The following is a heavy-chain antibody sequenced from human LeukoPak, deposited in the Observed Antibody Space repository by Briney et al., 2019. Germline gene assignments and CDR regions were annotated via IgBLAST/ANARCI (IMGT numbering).Heavy chain of an antibody. CDR2: IYTSGST. V-gene: IGHV4-4*07. Sequence: SETLSLTCTVSGGSISSYYWSWIRQPPGKGLEWIGRIYTSGSTNYNPSLKSRVTMSVDTSKNQFSLKLSSVTAADTAVYYCAREVTTAGEDYDSSGYYEGDYWGQGTLVTVSS. CDR3: AREVTTAGEDYDSSGYYEGDY. D-gene: IGHD3-22*01. J-gene: IGHJ4*02. CDR1: GGSISSYY.